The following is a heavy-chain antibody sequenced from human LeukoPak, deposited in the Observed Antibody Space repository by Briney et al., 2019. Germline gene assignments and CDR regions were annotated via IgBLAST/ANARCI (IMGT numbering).Heavy chain of an antibody. Sequence: GGSLRLSCAASGFTFSTYGMHWVRQAPGKGLEWVAIIWYDGGNKYYADSVRGRFTISRDNSKNTLFLQMNSLRAEDPAVYYCARSREHGSGTYHSYYFDYWGQGTPVTGSS. J-gene: IGHJ4*02. V-gene: IGHV3-33*01. CDR3: ARSREHGSGTYHSYYFDY. CDR2: IWYDGGNK. D-gene: IGHD3-10*01. CDR1: GFTFSTYG.